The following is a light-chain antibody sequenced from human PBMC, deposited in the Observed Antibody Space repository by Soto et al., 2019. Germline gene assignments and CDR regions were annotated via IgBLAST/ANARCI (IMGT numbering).Light chain of an antibody. CDR1: QSISIW. J-gene: IGKJ1*01. CDR3: QQYNSYSGT. V-gene: IGKV1-5*01. Sequence: DIQMTQSPSTLSASVGDRVTITGGASQSISIWLAWYQQKPGKAPKLLIYDASSLESGVPSRFSGSGSGTEFTLTISRLQPDDFAGYYCQQYNSYSGTFGQGTKVDIK. CDR2: DAS.